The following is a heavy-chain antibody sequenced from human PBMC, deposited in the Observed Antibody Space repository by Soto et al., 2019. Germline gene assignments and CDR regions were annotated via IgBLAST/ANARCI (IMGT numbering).Heavy chain of an antibody. D-gene: IGHD1-26*01. CDR2: ISSSSSYI. CDR3: ARDGEGATYYYYYGMDV. V-gene: IGHV3-21*01. J-gene: IGHJ6*02. Sequence: GGSLRLSCAASGFTFSSYSMNWVRQAPGKGLEWVSSISSSSSYIYYADSVKGRFTISRDNAKNSLYLQMNSLRAEDTAVYYCARDGEGATYYYYYGMDVWGQGTTVTVSS. CDR1: GFTFSSYS.